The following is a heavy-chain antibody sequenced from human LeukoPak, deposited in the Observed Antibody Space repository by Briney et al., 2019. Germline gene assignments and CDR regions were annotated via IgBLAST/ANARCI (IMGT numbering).Heavy chain of an antibody. CDR1: GLTFNIYW. D-gene: IGHD6-13*01. V-gene: IGHV3-74*01. J-gene: IGHJ3*02. Sequence: GGSLRLSFAASGLTFNIYWMHWVRQTPGKGLVWVSHISGDGSITTYADSVKGRFTISRDNAKNTVYLQMNSLRAEDTAMYYCASYISEQPHDAFDMWGQGTMVTVSS. CDR3: ASYISEQPHDAFDM. CDR2: ISGDGSIT.